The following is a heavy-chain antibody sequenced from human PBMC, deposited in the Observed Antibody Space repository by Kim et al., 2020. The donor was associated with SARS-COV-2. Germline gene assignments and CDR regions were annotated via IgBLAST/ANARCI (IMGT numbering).Heavy chain of an antibody. V-gene: IGHV4-31*02. Sequence: NPPFKSRVTISVDTSKNQFSLKLSSVTAADTAVYYCARVSSGSSSWYWFDPWGQGTLVTVSS. J-gene: IGHJ5*02. CDR3: ARVSSGSSSWYWFDP. D-gene: IGHD6-13*01.